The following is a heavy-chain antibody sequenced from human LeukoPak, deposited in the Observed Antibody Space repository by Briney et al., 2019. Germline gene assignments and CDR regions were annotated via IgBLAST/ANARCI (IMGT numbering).Heavy chain of an antibody. CDR1: VYTFTSYG. D-gene: IGHD2-2*01. J-gene: IGHJ1*01. V-gene: IGHV1-18*01. Sequence: ASVNVSCKASVYTFTSYGISWVRQAPGQGLEWMGWISAYNGNTNYAQKLQGRVTMTTDTSTSTAYMELRSLRSDDTAVYYCARGILPSHCSSTSCVGDFQHWGQGTLVTVSS. CDR3: ARGILPSHCSSTSCVGDFQH. CDR2: ISAYNGNT.